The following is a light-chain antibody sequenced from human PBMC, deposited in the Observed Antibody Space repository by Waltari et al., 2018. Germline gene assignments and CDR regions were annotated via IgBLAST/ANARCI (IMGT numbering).Light chain of an antibody. V-gene: IGKV4-1*01. CDR1: QNVLYSSNNKNY. CDR3: QQYYSTPYT. Sequence: DIVMIQSPDSLAVSLGERATINCKSSQNVLYSSNNKNYLAWYQQKPGQSPNLLIYWASTRESGVPDRFSGSGSGTDFTLTISSLQAEDVAVYYCQQYYSTPYTFGQGTKLEIK. J-gene: IGKJ2*01. CDR2: WAS.